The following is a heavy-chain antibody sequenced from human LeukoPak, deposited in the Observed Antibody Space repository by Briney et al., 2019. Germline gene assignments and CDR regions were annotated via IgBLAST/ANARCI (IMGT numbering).Heavy chain of an antibody. CDR1: GGSISSGGYS. CDR3: ARSIPGYYYYGMDV. J-gene: IGHJ6*02. D-gene: IGHD2-15*01. Sequence: SETLSLTCAVSGGSISSGGYSWSWIRQPPGKGLEWIGYIYHSGSTYYNLSLKSRVTISVDRSKNQFSLKLSSVTAADTAVYYCARSIPGYYYYGMDVWGQGTTVTVSS. V-gene: IGHV4-30-2*01. CDR2: IYHSGST.